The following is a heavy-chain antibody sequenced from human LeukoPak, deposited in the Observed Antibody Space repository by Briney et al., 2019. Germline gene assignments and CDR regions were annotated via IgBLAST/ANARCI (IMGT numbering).Heavy chain of an antibody. D-gene: IGHD1-26*01. J-gene: IGHJ4*02. CDR3: ARGVGATKRVFDY. CDR1: GFTFSDYY. Sequence: GGSLRLSCAASGFTFSDYYMSWIRQAPGKGLEWVSSITSGDTYIYYADSVKGRFTISRDNAKNSLFLQMDSLRAEDTAVYYCARGVGATKRVFDYWGQGTLVTVSS. V-gene: IGHV3-11*04. CDR2: ITSGDTYI.